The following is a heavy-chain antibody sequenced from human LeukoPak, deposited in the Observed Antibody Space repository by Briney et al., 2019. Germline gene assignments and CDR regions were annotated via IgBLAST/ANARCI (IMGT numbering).Heavy chain of an antibody. CDR3: GRRTFYDTLTGCKYWYFDL. CDR2: THYSGST. D-gene: IGHD3-9*01. CDR1: GGPISSYY. J-gene: IGHJ2*01. V-gene: IGHV4-59*01. Sequence: PSETLSLTCTVSGGPISSYYWSWIRQPPGKRLEWIGYTHYSGSTDKNPSLWSRVTMSVDTSKNQISLKLSSVTAADTAVYYCGRRTFYDTLTGCKYWYFDLWGRGTLVTVSS.